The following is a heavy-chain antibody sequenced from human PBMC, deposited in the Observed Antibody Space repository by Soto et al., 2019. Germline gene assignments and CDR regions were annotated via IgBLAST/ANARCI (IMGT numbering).Heavy chain of an antibody. CDR1: GGTFSSYA. J-gene: IGHJ5*02. CDR3: ARAAHSGYDWEYNWFDP. Sequence: SVKVSCKASGGTFSSYAISWVRQAPGQGLEWMGGIIPIFGTAKFAQKFQGRVTITADKSTSIAYMELRSLKSEDTAVYYCARAAHSGYDWEYNWFDPWGQGTLVTVSS. D-gene: IGHD5-12*01. CDR2: IIPIFGTA. V-gene: IGHV1-69*06.